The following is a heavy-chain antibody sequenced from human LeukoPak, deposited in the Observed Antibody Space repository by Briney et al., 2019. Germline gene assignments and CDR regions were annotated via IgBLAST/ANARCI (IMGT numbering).Heavy chain of an antibody. CDR2: MNPKSGNT. J-gene: IGHJ4*02. Sequence: ASVKVSCKASVHTFTSYDINWVRQATGQGLEWMGWMNPKSGNTGYAQKFQGRVTMTRSSSISTAYMELSSLRSEDTAVYYCARTDGDLDYWGQGTLVTVSS. V-gene: IGHV1-8*01. CDR1: VHTFTSYD. CDR3: ARTDGDLDY. D-gene: IGHD3-10*01.